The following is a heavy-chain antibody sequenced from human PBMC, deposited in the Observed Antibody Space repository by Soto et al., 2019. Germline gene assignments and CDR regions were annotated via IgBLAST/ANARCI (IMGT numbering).Heavy chain of an antibody. J-gene: IGHJ4*01. CDR3: ARDKYYDILTGLYFDY. CDR2: ISSSSSTI. D-gene: IGHD3-9*01. CDR1: GFTFSSYS. V-gene: IGHV3-48*01. Sequence: PGGSLRLSCAASGFTFSSYSMNWVRQAPGKGLEWVSYISSSSSTIYYADSVKGRFTISRDNAKNSLYLQMNSLRAEDTAVYYCARDKYYDILTGLYFDYWDQGTLVTVSS.